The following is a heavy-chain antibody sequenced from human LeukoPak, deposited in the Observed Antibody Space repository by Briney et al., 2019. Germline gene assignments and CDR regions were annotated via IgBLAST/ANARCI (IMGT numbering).Heavy chain of an antibody. V-gene: IGHV3-20*04. CDR3: ARDYDSGYNV. CDR1: GFTFDDYG. J-gene: IGHJ6*04. Sequence: PGGSLRLSCAASGFTFDDYGMNRVRQAPGKGLEWVSGINWNGDSTGYADSVKGRFTISRDNAKNSLYLQMNSLRAEDTAVYYCARDYDSGYNVWGKGTTVTVSS. D-gene: IGHD5-12*01. CDR2: INWNGDST.